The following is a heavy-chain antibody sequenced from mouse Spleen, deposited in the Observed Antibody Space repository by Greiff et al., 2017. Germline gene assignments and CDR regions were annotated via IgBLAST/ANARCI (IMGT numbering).Heavy chain of an antibody. CDR3: ARSDYGSRSYWYFDV. CDR1: GYTFTSYT. Sequence: QVQLQQSGAELARPGASVKMSCKASGYTFTSYTMHWVKQRPGQGLEWIGYINPSSGYTKYNQKFKDKATLTADKSSSTAYMQLSSLTSEDSAVYYCARSDYGSRSYWYFDVWGAGTTVTVSS. V-gene: IGHV1-4*01. J-gene: IGHJ1*01. CDR2: INPSSGYT. D-gene: IGHD1-1*01.